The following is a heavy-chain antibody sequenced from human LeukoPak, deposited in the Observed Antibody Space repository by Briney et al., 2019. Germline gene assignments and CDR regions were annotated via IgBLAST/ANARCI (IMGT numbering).Heavy chain of an antibody. D-gene: IGHD5-24*01. CDR2: ITSDGSST. CDR3: ATVDGYAQRD. V-gene: IGHV3-74*01. Sequence: GGSLRLSCAASGFTFSSYWMHWVRKAPGKGLVWVSRITSDGSSTSYADSVKGRFTISKDNAKNTLYLQMNSLRAEDTAVYYCATVDGYAQRDWGQGTLVTVSS. CDR1: GFTFSSYW. J-gene: IGHJ4*02.